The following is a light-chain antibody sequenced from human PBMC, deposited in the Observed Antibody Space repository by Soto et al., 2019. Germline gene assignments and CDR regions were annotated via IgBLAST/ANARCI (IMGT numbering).Light chain of an antibody. CDR2: GAS. Sequence: EIVLTQSPGTLSLSPGDGATLYCRASQSVSSSNLAWYQQKRGQSPRLLIYGASSRATGIPDRFSGSGSGPDFTLTISRLEPEDFAVYFCQHYGSSPWTLGQGTKVDIK. CDR1: QSVSSSN. J-gene: IGKJ1*01. CDR3: QHYGSSPWT. V-gene: IGKV3-20*01.